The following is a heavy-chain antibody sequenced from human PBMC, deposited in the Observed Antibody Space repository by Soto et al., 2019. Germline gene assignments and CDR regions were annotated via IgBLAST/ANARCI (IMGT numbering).Heavy chain of an antibody. D-gene: IGHD6-13*01. CDR3: ARGYYSSSWRVFDY. V-gene: IGHV1-2*02. CDR2: MNPNSGGT. J-gene: IGHJ4*02. Sequence: QVQLVQSGADVKKPGASVKVSCKTSGYTFSGYFMHWLRQAPGQGLEWMGWMNPNSGGTDYAQNFPGRVSMTWDTSISTAYMELSRLRSDDTAIYYCARGYYSSSWRVFDYWGQGTLVTVSS. CDR1: GYTFSGYF.